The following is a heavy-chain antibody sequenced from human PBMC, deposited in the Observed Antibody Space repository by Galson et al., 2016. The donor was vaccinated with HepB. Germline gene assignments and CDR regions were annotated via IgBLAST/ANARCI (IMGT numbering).Heavy chain of an antibody. D-gene: IGHD3-10*01. Sequence: SLRLSCAASGFTFINYAMSWVRQAPGKGLESVSLISGSGGRTYFAASVKGRFTISRDNSKNTLYLEMNRLRWEDTAVYYCAKEEGALDRAGEFQGIDHWGQGTLITVSS. CDR3: AKEEGALDRAGEFQGIDH. CDR1: GFTFINYA. V-gene: IGHV3-23*01. CDR2: ISGSGGRT. J-gene: IGHJ4*02.